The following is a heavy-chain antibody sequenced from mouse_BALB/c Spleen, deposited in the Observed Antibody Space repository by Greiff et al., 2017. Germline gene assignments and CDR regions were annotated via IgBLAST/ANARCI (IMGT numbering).Heavy chain of an antibody. Sequence: EVQLQESGTVLARPGASVKMSCKASGYTFTSYWMHWVKQRPGQGLEWIGAIYPGNSDTSYNQKFKGKAKLTAVTSTSTAYMELSSLTNEDSAVYYCTRWGYGSSYDYAMDYWGQGTSVTVSS. J-gene: IGHJ4*01. CDR2: IYPGNSDT. V-gene: IGHV1-5*01. CDR1: GYTFTSYW. CDR3: TRWGYGSSYDYAMDY. D-gene: IGHD1-1*01.